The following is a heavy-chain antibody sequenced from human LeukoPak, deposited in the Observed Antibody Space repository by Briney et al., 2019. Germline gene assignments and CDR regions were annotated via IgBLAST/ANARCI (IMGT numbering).Heavy chain of an antibody. J-gene: IGHJ4*02. V-gene: IGHV3-30-3*01. CDR3: ARGSSGWYSNPFDY. CDR1: GFTFSSYA. Sequence: PGRSLRLSCAASGFTFSSYAMHWVRQAPGKGLEWVAVISYDGSNKYYADSVKGRFTISRDNSKNTLYLQMNSLRAEDTAVYYCARGSSGWYSNPFDYWGQGTLVTVSS. D-gene: IGHD6-19*01. CDR2: ISYDGSNK.